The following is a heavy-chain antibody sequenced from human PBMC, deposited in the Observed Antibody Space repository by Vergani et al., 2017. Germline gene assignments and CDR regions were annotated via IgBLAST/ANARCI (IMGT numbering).Heavy chain of an antibody. V-gene: IGHV1-24*01. CDR2: FDPEDGET. CDR1: GYTLTELS. D-gene: IGHD3-10*01. Sequence: QVQLVQSGAEVKKPGASVKVSCKVSGYTLTELSMHWVRQAPGKGLEWMGGFDPEDGETIYAQKFQGRVTMTEDTSTDTAYMELSSLRSEDTAVYYCATEPIRITMVRGVIIRGGLHDAFYIWGQGTMVTVSS. CDR3: ATEPIRITMVRGVIIRGGLHDAFYI. J-gene: IGHJ3*02.